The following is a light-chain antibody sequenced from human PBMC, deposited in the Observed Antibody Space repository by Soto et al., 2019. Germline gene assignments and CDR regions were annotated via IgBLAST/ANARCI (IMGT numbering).Light chain of an antibody. CDR2: DAS. J-gene: IGKJ4*01. CDR3: QQRSNWPLT. Sequence: EIVLTQSPATLSLSPGERATLSCRASQSVSSYLAWYRQKPGQAPRLLIYDASNRATGIPARFSGSGSETDFTLTSSSLVPEDFAVYYCQQRSNWPLTFGGGTKVEIK. V-gene: IGKV3-11*01. CDR1: QSVSSY.